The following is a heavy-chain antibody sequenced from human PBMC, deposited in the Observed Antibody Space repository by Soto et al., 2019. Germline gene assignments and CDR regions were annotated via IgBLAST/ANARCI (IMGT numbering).Heavy chain of an antibody. CDR2: IYYSGST. D-gene: IGHD3-9*01. CDR3: ARENYDILTGQKYYFDD. Sequence: SETLSLTCTVSGGSISSGGYYWSWIRQHPGKGLEWIGYIYYSGSTYYNPSLKSRVTISVDTSKNQFSLKLSSVTAADTAVYYRARENYDILTGQKYYFDDWGQGTLVTVSS. V-gene: IGHV4-31*03. CDR1: GGSISSGGYY. J-gene: IGHJ4*02.